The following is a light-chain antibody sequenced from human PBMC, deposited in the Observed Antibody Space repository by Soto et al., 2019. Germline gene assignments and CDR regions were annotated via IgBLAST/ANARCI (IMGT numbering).Light chain of an antibody. CDR2: GAS. CDR3: QQYGSSPWT. CDR1: QSVSSSY. V-gene: IGKV3-20*01. J-gene: IGKJ1*01. Sequence: EIVLTQSPGTLSLSPGERATLSCRASQSVSSSYLAWYQQKPGQAPRLLIYGASSRATGIPDRFSGSGSGTDFTLTISRLEPEDIPVYYCQQYGSSPWTFGQGNKLEIK.